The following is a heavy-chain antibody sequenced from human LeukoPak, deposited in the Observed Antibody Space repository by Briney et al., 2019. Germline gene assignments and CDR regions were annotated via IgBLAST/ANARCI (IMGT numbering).Heavy chain of an antibody. Sequence: QPGGSLRLSCAASGFTFSSYAMSWVRQAPGKGLEWVSTISGGGGGTYYADSVKGRFTISRDNSKNTLYLQVNSLRAEDTAVYYCAKGGKWDVTPFDYWGQGTLVTVSS. CDR1: GFTFSSYA. J-gene: IGHJ4*02. D-gene: IGHD1-26*01. CDR3: AKGGKWDVTPFDY. V-gene: IGHV3-23*01. CDR2: ISGGGGGT.